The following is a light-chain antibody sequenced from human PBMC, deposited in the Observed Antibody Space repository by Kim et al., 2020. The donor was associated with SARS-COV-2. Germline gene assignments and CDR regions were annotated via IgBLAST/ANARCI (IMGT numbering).Light chain of an antibody. CDR2: RHN. CDR3: VAWDDSLNGRV. V-gene: IGLV1-47*01. J-gene: IGLJ3*02. Sequence: GQMVTSSYSESASNIGNKYVHWYHQPRGTAPLLLIYRHNQRPSGVPDRFSGSKSGTAAFLAISGLRSEDEAEYYGVAWDDSLNGRVFGGGTQLTVL. CDR1: ASNIGNKY.